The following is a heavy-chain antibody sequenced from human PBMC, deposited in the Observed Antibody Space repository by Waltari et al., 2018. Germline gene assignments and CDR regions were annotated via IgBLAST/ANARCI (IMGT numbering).Heavy chain of an antibody. D-gene: IGHD4-17*01. CDR2: ISGRGGST. CDR3: ARALHDYGGPPGFWYFDL. J-gene: IGHJ2*01. V-gene: IGHV3-23*04. CDR1: GFTFSSYA. Sequence: EVQLVESGGGLVQPGGSLRLSCAASGFTFSSYAMSWVRQAPGQGLEWVSAISGRGGSTDYADSLKGRFTISRDNSKNTLYLQMNSLRAEDTAVYYCARALHDYGGPPGFWYFDLWGRGTLVTVSS.